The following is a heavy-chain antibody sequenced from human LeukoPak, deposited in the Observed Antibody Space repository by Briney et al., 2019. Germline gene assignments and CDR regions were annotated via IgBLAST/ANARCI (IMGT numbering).Heavy chain of an antibody. D-gene: IGHD3-22*01. V-gene: IGHV3-23*01. CDR1: GFTFSSYA. J-gene: IGHJ4*02. CDR3: AKDTTPYYYDSSGYFDY. CDR2: ISGSGGST. Sequence: GGSLRLSCAASGFTFSSYAMSWVRQAPGKGLEWVSAISGSGGSTYYADSVKGRFTTSRDNSKNTLYLQMNSLRAEDTAVYYCAKDTTPYYYDSSGYFDYWDQGTLVTVSS.